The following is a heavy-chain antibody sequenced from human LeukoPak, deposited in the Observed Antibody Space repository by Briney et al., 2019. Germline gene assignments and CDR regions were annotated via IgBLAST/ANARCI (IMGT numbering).Heavy chain of an antibody. CDR3: ARGGYDFWSGYYTGNWFDP. CDR2: ISAYNGNT. CDR1: GYTFTSYG. V-gene: IGHV1-18*01. D-gene: IGHD3-3*01. Sequence: ASVKVSCKASGYTFTSYGISWVRQAPGQGLEWMGWISAYNGNTNYAQKLQGRVTMTTDTSTSTAYMELRSLRSDDTAVDYCARGGYDFWSGYYTGNWFDPWGQGALVTVSS. J-gene: IGHJ5*02.